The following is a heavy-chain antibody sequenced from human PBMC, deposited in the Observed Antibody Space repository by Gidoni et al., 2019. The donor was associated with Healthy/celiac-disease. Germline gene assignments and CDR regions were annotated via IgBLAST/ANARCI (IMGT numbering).Heavy chain of an antibody. D-gene: IGHD3-3*01. CDR2: ISSSSSYI. J-gene: IGHJ5*02. V-gene: IGHV3-21*01. CDR1: GFTFSSYS. CDR3: ARERDFAASKWFDP. Sequence: EVQLVESGGGLVKPGGSLRLSCAASGFTFSSYSMNWVRQAPGKGLEWVSSISSSSSYIYYADSVKGRFTISRDNAKNSLYLQMNSLRAEDTAVYYCARERDFAASKWFDPWGQGTLVTVSS.